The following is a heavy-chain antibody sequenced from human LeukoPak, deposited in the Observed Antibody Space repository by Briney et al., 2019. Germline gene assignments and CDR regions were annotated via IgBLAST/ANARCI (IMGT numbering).Heavy chain of an antibody. V-gene: IGHV3-23*01. Sequence: GGSLRLSCATSGFTFDDYGMSWVRQPPGKGLEWVPAISGSGGSTYYADSVKGRFSISRDNSKNTLYLQVNGLRTEDTAVYYCAKDRLLNCRGDCYIFDYWGQGTVVTVSS. CDR3: AKDRLLNCRGDCYIFDY. CDR2: ISGSGGST. D-gene: IGHD2-21*02. J-gene: IGHJ4*02. CDR1: GFTFDDYG.